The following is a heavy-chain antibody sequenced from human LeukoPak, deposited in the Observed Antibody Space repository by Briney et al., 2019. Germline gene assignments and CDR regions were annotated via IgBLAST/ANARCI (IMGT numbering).Heavy chain of an antibody. CDR2: IYSGGYT. V-gene: IGHV3-53*01. D-gene: IGHD3-22*01. CDR1: GFTVSSDY. J-gene: IGHJ3*02. CDR3: VRYYDSSGYYPGGLDI. Sequence: PGGSLRLSCAASGFTVSSDYMNWVRQAPGKGLEWVSVIYSGGYTNYADSVKGRFTISRDNSKNTLYLQMNSLRAEDTAVYYCVRYYDSSGYYPGGLDIWGQGTMVTVSS.